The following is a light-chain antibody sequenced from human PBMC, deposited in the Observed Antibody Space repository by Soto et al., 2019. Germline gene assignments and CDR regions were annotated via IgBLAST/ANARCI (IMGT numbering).Light chain of an antibody. Sequence: QLVLTQPPSASGFPGQSVTISCTGTSSDVGGYNYVSWYQQHPGKAPKLIIYEVTKRPSGVPDRFSGSKSGNTASLTVSGLQAEDESDYYCSSYAGINFWVFGGGTQLTVL. V-gene: IGLV2-8*01. J-gene: IGLJ3*02. CDR3: SSYAGINFWV. CDR1: SSDVGGYNY. CDR2: EVT.